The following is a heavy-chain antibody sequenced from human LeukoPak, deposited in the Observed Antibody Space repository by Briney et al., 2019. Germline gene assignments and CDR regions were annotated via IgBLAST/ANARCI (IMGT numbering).Heavy chain of an antibody. J-gene: IGHJ4*02. CDR2: IYYSGST. Sequence: PSETLSLTCTVSGGSISSYYWSWIRQPPGKGLEWIGYIYYSGSTNYNPSLKSRVTISVDTSKNQFSLKLSSVTAADTAVYYCAREGEGNYFDYWGQGTLVTVSS. V-gene: IGHV4-59*01. CDR3: AREGEGNYFDY. CDR1: GGSISSYY.